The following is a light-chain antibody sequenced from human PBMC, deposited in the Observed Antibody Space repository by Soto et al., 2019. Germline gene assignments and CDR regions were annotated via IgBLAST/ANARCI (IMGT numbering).Light chain of an antibody. CDR1: QSVSSN. V-gene: IGKV3-15*01. J-gene: IGKJ3*01. CDR3: QQYENWPFFT. Sequence: EIVMTQSPATLSVSPGERATLSCRASQSVSSNLAWYQQKPGQAPRLLIYAAATRATGIPARFSGSGSGTEFTLTIGSLQSDDFAIYYCQQYENWPFFTFGPGTKVDVK. CDR2: AAA.